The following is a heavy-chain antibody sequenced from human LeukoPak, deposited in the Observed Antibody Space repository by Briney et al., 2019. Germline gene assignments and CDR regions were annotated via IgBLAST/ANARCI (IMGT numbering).Heavy chain of an antibody. CDR3: ARDQAAVLQFLDY. CDR1: GFTFSGCG. D-gene: IGHD4-11*01. Sequence: PGGSLRLSCAASGFTFSGCGMYWVRQAPGKGLEWVAVISYDGSNKYYADSVKGRFTISRDNSKNTLYLQMNSLRAEDTAVYYCARDQAAVLQFLDYWGQGTLVTVSS. J-gene: IGHJ4*02. V-gene: IGHV3-30*19. CDR2: ISYDGSNK.